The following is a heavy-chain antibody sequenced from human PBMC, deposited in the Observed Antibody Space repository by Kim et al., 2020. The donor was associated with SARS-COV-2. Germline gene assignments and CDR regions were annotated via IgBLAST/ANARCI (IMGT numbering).Heavy chain of an antibody. CDR2: ISYDGSNK. CDR3: AVNSGRGYYGMDV. J-gene: IGHJ6*02. Sequence: LSLPCAASGFTFSSYRMHWVRQAPGKGLEWVAVISYDGSNKYYADSVKGRFTISRDNSKNTLYLQMNSLRAEDTAVYYCAVNSGRGYYGMDVWGQGTTVTVSS. D-gene: IGHD3-10*01. V-gene: IGHV3-30*03. CDR1: GFTFSSYR.